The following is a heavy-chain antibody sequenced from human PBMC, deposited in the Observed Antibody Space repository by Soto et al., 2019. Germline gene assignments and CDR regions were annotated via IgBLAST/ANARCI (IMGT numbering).Heavy chain of an antibody. V-gene: IGHV3-30-3*01. CDR2: ISYDGSNK. Sequence: QVQLVESGGGVVQPGKSLRLSCAASGFAFSHYPVHWVRQAPGKGLEWVAVISYDGSNKYYEDSVKGRFTIFRDKFKNTLYLQMTGLGGEDTAVYYCVREGDGSVGSCSIFDYWGQGTLVTVSS. CDR1: GFAFSHYP. CDR3: VREGDGSVGSCSIFDY. J-gene: IGHJ4*02. D-gene: IGHD2-15*01.